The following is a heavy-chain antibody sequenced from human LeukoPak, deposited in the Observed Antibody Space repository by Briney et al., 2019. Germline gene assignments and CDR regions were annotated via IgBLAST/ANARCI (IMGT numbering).Heavy chain of an antibody. V-gene: IGHV3-23*01. J-gene: IGHJ4*02. D-gene: IGHD4-17*01. CDR3: AKGREPYGDSRLDY. CDR1: GFTFSSYA. CDR2: ISGSGSSA. Sequence: GGSLRLSCAASGFTFSSYAMSWVRQAPGKGLEWVSTISGSGSSAYYADSVKGRFTISRDNSENTLYLQMNSLRVEDTAVYYCAKGREPYGDSRLDYWGQGTLVTVSS.